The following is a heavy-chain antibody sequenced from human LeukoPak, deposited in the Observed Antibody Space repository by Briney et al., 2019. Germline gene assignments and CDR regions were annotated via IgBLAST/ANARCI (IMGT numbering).Heavy chain of an antibody. CDR3: ASTYYYGSGSYYIYYYGMDV. Sequence: GGSLRLSCAASGFTFSSYWMHWVRQAQGKGLVWVSRINSDGSSTSYADSVKGRFTISRDNAKNTLYLQMNSLRAEDTAVYYCASTYYYGSGSYYIYYYGMDVWGKGTTVTVSS. CDR2: INSDGSST. CDR1: GFTFSSYW. J-gene: IGHJ6*04. D-gene: IGHD3-10*01. V-gene: IGHV3-74*01.